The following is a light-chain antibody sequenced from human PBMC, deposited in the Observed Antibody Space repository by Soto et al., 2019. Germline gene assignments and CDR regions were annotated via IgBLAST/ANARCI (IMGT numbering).Light chain of an antibody. CDR2: EVI. V-gene: IGLV2-8*01. CDR3: SSYAGSNNLHVL. J-gene: IGLJ2*01. CDR1: SSDVGGYEY. Sequence: QSVLTQPPSASGSPGQSVTISCTGSSSDVGGYEYVSWYQQHPGKAPKLIIYEVIKRPSGVPDRFSGSKSGNTASLTVSGLQAEDEADYYCSSYAGSNNLHVLFGGGTKLTVL.